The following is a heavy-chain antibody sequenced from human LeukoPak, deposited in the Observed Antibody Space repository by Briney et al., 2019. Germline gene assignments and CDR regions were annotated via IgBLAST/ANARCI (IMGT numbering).Heavy chain of an antibody. D-gene: IGHD2-2*02. V-gene: IGHV4-34*01. CDR3: ARVVVPAAISASWFDP. CDR2: INHSGST. CDR1: GGSFSGYY. Sequence: SETLSLTCAVYGGSFSGYYWSWIRQPPGKGLEWIGEINHSGSTDYNPSLKSRVTISVDTSKNQFSLKLSSVTAADTAVYYCARVVVPAAISASWFDPWGQGTPVTVSS. J-gene: IGHJ5*02.